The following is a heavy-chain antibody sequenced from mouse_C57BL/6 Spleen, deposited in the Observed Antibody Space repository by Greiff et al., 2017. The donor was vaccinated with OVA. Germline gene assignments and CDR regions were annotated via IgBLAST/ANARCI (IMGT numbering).Heavy chain of an antibody. Sequence: EVQVVESGGGLVKPGGSLKLSCAASGFTFSDYGMHWVRQAPEKGLEWVAYISSGSSTIYYADTVKGRFTISRDNAKNTLFLQMTSLRSEDTAMYYCARHLYYYGSSYGWGMDYWGQGTSVTVSS. J-gene: IGHJ4*01. CDR1: GFTFSDYG. CDR2: ISSGSSTI. D-gene: IGHD1-1*01. V-gene: IGHV5-17*01. CDR3: ARHLYYYGSSYGWGMDY.